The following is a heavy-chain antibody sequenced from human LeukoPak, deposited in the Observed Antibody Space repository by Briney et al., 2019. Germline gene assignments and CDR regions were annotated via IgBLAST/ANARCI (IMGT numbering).Heavy chain of an antibody. J-gene: IGHJ4*02. V-gene: IGHV1-69*05. D-gene: IGHD4-11*01. CDR3: VRLYSNYVRRDY. CDR2: SIPIFGTA. Sequence: SVKVSSKASGGTFTSYAISWVRQAPGQGLEWMGGSIPIFGTAHYAQKFQGRVTITTDESTSTAYIELSSLRPQDTAPSYCVRLYSNYVRRDYWGRGTLVTVSA. CDR1: GGTFTSYA.